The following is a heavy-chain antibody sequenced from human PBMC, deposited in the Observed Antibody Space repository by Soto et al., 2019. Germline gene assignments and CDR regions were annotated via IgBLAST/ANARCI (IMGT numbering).Heavy chain of an antibody. CDR1: GFTFINYA. Sequence: GGSLRLSCAASGFTFINYAMSWVRQAPGKGLEWVSTIGGGDGSTYYADSVKGRFTISRDNSNSALYLQMNSLRVGDVAIYYCAKGILVKPPGTRTFDIWGQGTMVTVSS. CDR3: AKGILVKPPGTRTFDI. D-gene: IGHD6-13*01. CDR2: IGGGDGST. V-gene: IGHV3-23*01. J-gene: IGHJ3*02.